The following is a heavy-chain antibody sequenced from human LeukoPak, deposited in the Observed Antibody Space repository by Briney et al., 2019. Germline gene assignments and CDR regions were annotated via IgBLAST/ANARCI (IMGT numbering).Heavy chain of an antibody. J-gene: IGHJ4*02. Sequence: GGSLRLSCAASGFTFSSYGMHWVRQAPGKGLEWVAVISYDGSNKYYADSVKGRLTISRDNPKNTLYLQMNSLRAEDTAVYYCAKSDFWSGSGVDYWGQGTLVTVSS. CDR3: AKSDFWSGSGVDY. D-gene: IGHD3-3*01. V-gene: IGHV3-30*18. CDR1: GFTFSSYG. CDR2: ISYDGSNK.